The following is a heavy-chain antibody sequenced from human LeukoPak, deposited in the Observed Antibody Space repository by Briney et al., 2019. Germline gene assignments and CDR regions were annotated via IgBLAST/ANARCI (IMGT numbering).Heavy chain of an antibody. CDR2: ISGSGGST. CDR3: AKDYVGVVPDAFDI. D-gene: IGHD2-8*01. J-gene: IGHJ3*02. V-gene: IGHV3-23*01. Sequence: RGSLRLSCAASGFTFSSYAMTWVRQAPGKGLEWVSSISGSGGSTYYADSVKGRFAISRDNSKNTLYLQMNSLRVEDTAVYRCAKDYVGVVPDAFDIWGQGTMVTVSS. CDR1: GFTFSSYA.